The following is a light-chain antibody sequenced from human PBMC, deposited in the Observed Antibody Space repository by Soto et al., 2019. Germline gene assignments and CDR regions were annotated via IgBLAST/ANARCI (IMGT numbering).Light chain of an antibody. CDR2: AAS. Sequence: DIQMTQSPSSLSASVGDRVTITCRASQSISTFLNWYQQKPGRPPKVLISAASSLEAGVPSRFSGNGSGTEFTLTISSLQPEDFATYYCQQSYTTPLFGGGTKLEIK. CDR1: QSISTF. V-gene: IGKV1-39*01. J-gene: IGKJ4*01. CDR3: QQSYTTPL.